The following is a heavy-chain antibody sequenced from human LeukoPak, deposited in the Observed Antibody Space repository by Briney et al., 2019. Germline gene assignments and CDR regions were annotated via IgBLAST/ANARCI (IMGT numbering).Heavy chain of an antibody. CDR1: GGTFSSYA. CDR2: IIPIFGTA. CDR3: ARDLEVITRFGEGA. Sequence: SVKVSCKASGGTFSSYAISWVRQAPGQGLEWMGGIIPIFGTANYAQKFQGRVTITADESTSTAYMELSSLRSEDTAVYYCARDLEVITRFGEGAWGQGTLVTVSS. D-gene: IGHD3-10*01. V-gene: IGHV1-69*13. J-gene: IGHJ5*02.